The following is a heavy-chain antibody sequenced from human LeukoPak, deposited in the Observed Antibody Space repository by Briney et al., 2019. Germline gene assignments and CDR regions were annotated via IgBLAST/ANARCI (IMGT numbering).Heavy chain of an antibody. J-gene: IGHJ4*02. CDR1: GGSISSYY. V-gene: IGHV4-59*01. CDR3: ARLYCGGDCYYYYFDC. CDR2: IYYSGST. D-gene: IGHD2-21*02. Sequence: PSETLSLTCTVSGGSISSYYWSWIRQPPGKGLEWIGYIYYSGSTNYNPSLKSRVTISVDTSKNQFSLKLSSVTAADTAVYYCARLYCGGDCYYYYFDCWGQGTLVTVSS.